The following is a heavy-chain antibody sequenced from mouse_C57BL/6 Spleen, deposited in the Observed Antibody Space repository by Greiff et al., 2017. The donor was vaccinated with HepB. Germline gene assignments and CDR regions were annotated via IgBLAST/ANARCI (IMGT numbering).Heavy chain of an antibody. V-gene: IGHV1-64*01. CDR2: IHPNSGST. CDR1: GYTFTSYW. Sequence: QVQLKQSGAELVKPGASVKLSCKASGYTFTSYWMHWVKQRPGQGLEWIGMIHPNSGSTNYNEKFKSKATLTVDKSSSTAYMQLSSLTSEDSAVYYCARRGSSSLWYFDVWGTGTTVTVSS. D-gene: IGHD1-1*01. J-gene: IGHJ1*03. CDR3: ARRGSSSLWYFDV.